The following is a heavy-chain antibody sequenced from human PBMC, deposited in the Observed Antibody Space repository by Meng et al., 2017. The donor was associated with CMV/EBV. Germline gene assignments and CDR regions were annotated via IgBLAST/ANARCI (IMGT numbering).Heavy chain of an antibody. D-gene: IGHD2-2*01. Sequence: GESLKISCAASGFTFSSYSMNWVRQAPGKGLEWVAVISYDGSNKYYADSVKGRFTISRDNSKNTLYLQMNSLRAEDTAVYYCARDEGDCSSTSCYYYYGMDVWGQGTTVTVSS. CDR2: ISYDGSNK. J-gene: IGHJ6*02. V-gene: IGHV3-30*03. CDR3: ARDEGDCSSTSCYYYYGMDV. CDR1: GFTFSSYS.